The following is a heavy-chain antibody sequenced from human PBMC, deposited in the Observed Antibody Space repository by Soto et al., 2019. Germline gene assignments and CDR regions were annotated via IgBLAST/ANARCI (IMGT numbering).Heavy chain of an antibody. CDR3: ATAGRHRGGWWTFGY. J-gene: IGHJ4*02. D-gene: IGHD2-8*02. Sequence: QVQLVQSGAEVKKPGASVKVSCKASGYTLTSYGISWVRQAPGQGLEWMGWISAYNGNTNYAQKLQGRVTMTTDTSTRTAYMERRRLSFDATAVYYCATAGRHRGGWWTFGYWGQGNMVTVSS. CDR1: GYTLTSYG. CDR2: ISAYNGNT. V-gene: IGHV1-18*01.